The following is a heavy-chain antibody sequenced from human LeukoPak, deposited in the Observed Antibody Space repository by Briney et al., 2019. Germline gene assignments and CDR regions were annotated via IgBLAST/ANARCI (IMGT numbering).Heavy chain of an antibody. J-gene: IGHJ4*02. CDR1: GGAISSYY. D-gene: IGHD6-19*01. CDR3: ARDGGSSGWYVIDY. Sequence: SETLSLTYTVSGGAISSYYWSWIRQPPGKGLEWIGYIYYSGSTNYNPSLKSRVTIPVDTSKNQFSLKLSYVTAADTAVYYCARDGGSSGWYVIDYWGQGTLVTVSS. V-gene: IGHV4-59*01. CDR2: IYYSGST.